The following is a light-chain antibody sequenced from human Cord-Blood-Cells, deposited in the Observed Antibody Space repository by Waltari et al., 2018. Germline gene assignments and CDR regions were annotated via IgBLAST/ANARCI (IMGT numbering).Light chain of an antibody. Sequence: EILITQSPAPLSVSPGERATLSCRASQSVSSNLAWYQQKPGQPPRLLIYGASTRATGIPARFSGSGSGTEFTLTISSLQSEDFAVYYCQQYNNWPLTFGGGTKVEIK. V-gene: IGKV3-15*01. CDR2: GAS. CDR1: QSVSSN. J-gene: IGKJ4*01. CDR3: QQYNNWPLT.